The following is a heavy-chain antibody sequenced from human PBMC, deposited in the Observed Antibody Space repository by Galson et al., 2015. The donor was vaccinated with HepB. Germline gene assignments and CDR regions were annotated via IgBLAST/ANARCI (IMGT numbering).Heavy chain of an antibody. CDR3: ASGLVGWELGYYGMDV. CDR1: GGTFSSYA. V-gene: IGHV1-69*13. J-gene: IGHJ6*02. D-gene: IGHD1-26*01. CDR2: IIPIFGTA. Sequence: SVKVSCKASGGTFSSYAISWVRQAPGQGLEWMGGIIPIFGTANYAQKFQGRVTITADESTSTAYMELSSLRSEDTAVYYCASGLVGWELGYYGMDVWGQGTTVTVSS.